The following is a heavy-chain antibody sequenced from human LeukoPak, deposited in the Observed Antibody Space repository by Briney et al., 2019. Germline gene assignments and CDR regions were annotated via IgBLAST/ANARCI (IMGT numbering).Heavy chain of an antibody. CDR2: ISYDGSNK. V-gene: IGHV3-30-3*01. J-gene: IGHJ4*02. Sequence: PGGSLRLSCAASGFTFSSYAMHWVRQAPGKGLEWVAVISYDGSNKYYADSVKGRFTISRDNSKNTLYLQMNSLRAEDTAVYYCARESWRWLQTPRPNFDYWGQGTLVTVSS. CDR1: GFTFSSYA. D-gene: IGHD5-24*01. CDR3: ARESWRWLQTPRPNFDY.